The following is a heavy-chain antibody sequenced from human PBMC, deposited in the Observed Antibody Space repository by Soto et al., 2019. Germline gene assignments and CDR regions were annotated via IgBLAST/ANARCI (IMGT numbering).Heavy chain of an antibody. CDR2: ISGSGGST. D-gene: IGHD6-19*01. CDR1: GFTFSSYA. CDR3: AKGSSGWYERFAY. V-gene: IGHV3-23*01. J-gene: IGHJ4*02. Sequence: EVQLLESGGGLVQPGGSLRLSCAASGFTFSSYAMSWVRQAPGKGLEWVSAISGSGGSTYYADSVKGRFTISRDNSKNPLYLQMTSLRAEDTAVYYCAKGSSGWYERFAYWGQGPLVTVSS.